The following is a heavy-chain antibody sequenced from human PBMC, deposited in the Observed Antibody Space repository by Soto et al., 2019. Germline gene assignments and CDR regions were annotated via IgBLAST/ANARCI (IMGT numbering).Heavy chain of an antibody. CDR1: GFTFSSYG. J-gene: IGHJ4*02. Sequence: HPGGSLRLSCAASGFTFSSYGMHWVRQAPGKGLEWVAVISYDGSNKYYADSVKGRFTISRDNSKNTLYLQMNSLRAEDTAVYYCASFVAATSGYWGQGTLVTVSS. V-gene: IGHV3-30*03. CDR3: ASFVAATSGY. CDR2: ISYDGSNK. D-gene: IGHD6-25*01.